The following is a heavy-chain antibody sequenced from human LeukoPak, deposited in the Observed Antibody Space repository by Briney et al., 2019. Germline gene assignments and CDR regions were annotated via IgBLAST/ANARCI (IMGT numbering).Heavy chain of an antibody. CDR1: GFIFSSYG. CDR3: AKRRGLELTYYYHMDV. J-gene: IGHJ6*03. V-gene: IGHV3-30*02. CDR2: IRYDGINK. Sequence: GGSLRLSCAASGFIFSSYGMHWVRQAPGKGLEWVTFIRYDGINKYYADSVKGRFTISRDNSKNTLYLQMNSLRADDTAVYYCAKRRGLELTYYYHMDVWGKGTTVTVSS. D-gene: IGHD1-7*01.